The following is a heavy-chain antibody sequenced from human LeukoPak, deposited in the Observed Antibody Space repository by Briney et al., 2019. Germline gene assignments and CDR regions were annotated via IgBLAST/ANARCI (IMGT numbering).Heavy chain of an antibody. CDR2: ISSSSSYI. CDR3: ARERVTTVDFDY. D-gene: IGHD4-17*01. V-gene: IGHV3-21*01. Sequence: GGSLRLSCAASGFTFSSYSVNWVRQAPGKGLEWVSSISSSSSYIYYADSVKGRFTISRDNAKNSLYLQMNSLRAEDTAVYYCARERVTTVDFDYWGQGTLVTVSS. CDR1: GFTFSSYS. J-gene: IGHJ4*02.